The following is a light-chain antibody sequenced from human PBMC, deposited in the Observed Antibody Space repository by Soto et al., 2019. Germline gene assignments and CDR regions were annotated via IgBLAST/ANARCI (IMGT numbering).Light chain of an antibody. Sequence: QSALTQPASVSGSPGQSITISCTGTSSDVGTYKYVSWYQQHPGKAPKLMIYEDSNRPSGVSNRFSGSKSGNTASLTISGLQAEDETDYYCFSYTSSGTYVFGTGTKLTVL. CDR1: SSDVGTYKY. J-gene: IGLJ1*01. V-gene: IGLV2-14*01. CDR3: FSYTSSGTYV. CDR2: EDS.